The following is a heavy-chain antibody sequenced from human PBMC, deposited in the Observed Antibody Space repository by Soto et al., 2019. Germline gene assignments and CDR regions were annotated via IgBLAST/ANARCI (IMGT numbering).Heavy chain of an antibody. CDR1: GDSVSSNTAS. CDR3: AKGDNLGPKTGYAFDP. D-gene: IGHD5-12*01. CDR2: TYSRSKWYN. V-gene: IGHV6-1*01. J-gene: IGHJ5*02. Sequence: SQTLSLTCAISGDSVSSNTASRNWVRQSPSRGLEWLGRTYSRSKWYNDYAVSVKSRIIINPDTSKNQFSLQLNSVTPEATAVYYCAKGDNLGPKTGYAFDPWGQGILVTVSS.